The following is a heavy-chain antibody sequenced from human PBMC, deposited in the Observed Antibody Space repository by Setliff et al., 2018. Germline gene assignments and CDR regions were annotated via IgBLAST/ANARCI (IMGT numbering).Heavy chain of an antibody. CDR2: INQDGSAK. J-gene: IGHJ6*02. CDR3: ARDRTAYNYGMDV. Sequence: TGGSLRLSCAASGFTFSSLWMSWVRQAPGKGLEWVANINQDGSAKYYVDSVKGRFTISRDNAKNSLYLQMNSLRAEDTAVYYCARDRTAYNYGMDVWGQGTTVTVSS. D-gene: IGHD5-18*01. V-gene: IGHV3-7*01. CDR1: GFTFSSLW.